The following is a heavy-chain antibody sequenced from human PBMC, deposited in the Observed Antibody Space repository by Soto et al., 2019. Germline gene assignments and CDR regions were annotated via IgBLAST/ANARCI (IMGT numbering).Heavy chain of an antibody. D-gene: IGHD2-2*01. CDR2: IWYDGSNK. CDR1: GFTFSSYG. Sequence: GGSLRLSCAASGFTFSSYGMHWVRQAPGKGLEWVAVIWYDGSNKYYADSVKGRFTISRDNSKNTLYLQMNSLRAEDTAVYYCARDQVVVVPAAISISLDYWGQGTLVTVSS. V-gene: IGHV3-33*01. J-gene: IGHJ4*02. CDR3: ARDQVVVVPAAISISLDY.